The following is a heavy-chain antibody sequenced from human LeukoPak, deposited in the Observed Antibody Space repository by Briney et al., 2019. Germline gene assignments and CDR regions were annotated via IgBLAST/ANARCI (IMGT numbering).Heavy chain of an antibody. Sequence: GGSLRLSCAASGFTFDDYAMHWVRQAPRKGLVWVSGISWYSGSIRYADSVKGRFTISRDNAKNSLYLQMNSLRAEDMALYYCAKDTQYNFWSGYWDYWVRGTLATVPS. D-gene: IGHD3-3*01. CDR1: GFTFDDYA. V-gene: IGHV3-9*03. CDR3: AKDTQYNFWSGYWDY. CDR2: ISWYSGSI. J-gene: IGHJ4*02.